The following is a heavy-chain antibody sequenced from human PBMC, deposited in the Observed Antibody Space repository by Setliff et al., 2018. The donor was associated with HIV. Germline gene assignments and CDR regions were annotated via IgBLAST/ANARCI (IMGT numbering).Heavy chain of an antibody. J-gene: IGHJ4*02. V-gene: IGHV3-74*03. Sequence: GGSLRLSCAASGFTFSSYWMHWVRQLPGKGLVWVSSMNSDGSRTTYADSVKGRFTISRDNAKNSLYVQMNSLRAEDTALYYCARPRTYCSGGSCYLGPDYWGQGTLVTVSS. CDR3: ARPRTYCSGGSCYLGPDY. CDR1: GFTFSSYW. CDR2: MNSDGSRT. D-gene: IGHD2-15*01.